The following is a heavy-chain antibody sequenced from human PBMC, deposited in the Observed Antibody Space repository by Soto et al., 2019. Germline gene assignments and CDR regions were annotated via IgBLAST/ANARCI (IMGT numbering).Heavy chain of an antibody. V-gene: IGHV3-21*01. CDR2: ISKSDYT. CDR1: GFAFNNYG. D-gene: IGHD2-2*01. CDR3: AREDSIIIPAVSDF. Sequence: GGSLRLSCTVSGFAFNNYGINWVRQAPGKGLEWVSSISKSDYTYYSDSVKGRFAISRDNAKSSVSLQMNTLRVEDTAIYYCAREDSIIIPAVSDFWGQGTLVTVSS. J-gene: IGHJ4*02.